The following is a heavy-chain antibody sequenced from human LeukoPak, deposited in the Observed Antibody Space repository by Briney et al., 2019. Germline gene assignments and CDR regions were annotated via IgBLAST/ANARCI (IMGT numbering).Heavy chain of an antibody. CDR3: ARDSISSWYSFPGEYFDY. Sequence: SETLSLTCTVSGGSISSYYWSWIRQPAGKGLEWIGRIYTSGSTNYNPSLKSRVTMSVDTSKNQFSLKLSSVTAADTAVYYRARDSISSWYSFPGEYFDYWGQGTLVTVSS. CDR1: GGSISSYY. CDR2: IYTSGST. V-gene: IGHV4-4*07. J-gene: IGHJ4*02. D-gene: IGHD6-13*01.